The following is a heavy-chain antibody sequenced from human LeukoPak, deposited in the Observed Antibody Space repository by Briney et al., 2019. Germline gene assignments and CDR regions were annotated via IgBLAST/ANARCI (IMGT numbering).Heavy chain of an antibody. CDR2: IYVSGRT. J-gene: IGHJ5*02. Sequence: SETLSLICTVSSGSISSYYWTWIRQPAGKGLEWIGRIYVSGRTNYSPPLKSRVTMSVDTSKNQFSLKLSSMTAADTAIYYCARGRIAGTWFDPWGQGILVTVSS. V-gene: IGHV4-4*07. D-gene: IGHD6-13*01. CDR1: SGSISSYY. CDR3: ARGRIAGTWFDP.